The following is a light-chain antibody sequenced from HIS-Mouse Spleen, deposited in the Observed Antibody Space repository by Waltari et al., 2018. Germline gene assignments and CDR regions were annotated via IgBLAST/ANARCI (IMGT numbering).Light chain of an antibody. J-gene: IGLJ3*02. CDR1: SSNIGNNY. Sequence: QSVLTQPPSVSAAPGQKVTISCSGSSSNIGNNYVSWYQQLPGTAPKLLIYDNKKRPSGIHDRFSGSKSGTSATLGITGRQTGDEADYYCGTWDSSLSAGVFGGGTKLTVL. V-gene: IGLV1-51*01. CDR3: GTWDSSLSAGV. CDR2: DNK.